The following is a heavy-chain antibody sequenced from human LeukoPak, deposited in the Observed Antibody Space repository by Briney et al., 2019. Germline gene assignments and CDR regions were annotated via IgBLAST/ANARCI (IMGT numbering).Heavy chain of an antibody. J-gene: IGHJ4*02. V-gene: IGHV3-30*02. Sequence: GGSLRLSCAASGFTLSSYGMHWVRQAPGKGLEWVAFIQYDVSSEYYADSVKGRFTISRDNSKNTLYLQMNSLRAEDTAVYYCAKDSMIVIVGATFDYWGQGTLVTVSS. CDR3: AKDSMIVIVGATFDY. CDR1: GFTLSSYG. CDR2: IQYDVSSE. D-gene: IGHD1-26*01.